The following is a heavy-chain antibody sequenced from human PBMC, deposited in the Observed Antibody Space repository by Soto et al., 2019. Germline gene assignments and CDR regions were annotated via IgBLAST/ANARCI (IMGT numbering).Heavy chain of an antibody. J-gene: IGHJ4*02. Sequence: SETLSLTCTVSGGSISSSSYYWGWIRQPPGKGLEWIGSIYYSGSTYYNPSLKSRVTISVDTSKNQFSLKLSSVTAADTAVYYCALSSSGWYGDFDYWGQGTLVTVSS. V-gene: IGHV4-39*01. CDR1: GGSISSSSYY. CDR3: ALSSSGWYGDFDY. CDR2: IYYSGST. D-gene: IGHD6-19*01.